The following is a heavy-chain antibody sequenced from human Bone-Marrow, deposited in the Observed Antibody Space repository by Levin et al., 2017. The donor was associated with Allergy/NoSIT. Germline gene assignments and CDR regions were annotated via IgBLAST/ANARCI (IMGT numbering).Heavy chain of an antibody. D-gene: IGHD4-17*01. V-gene: IGHV4-4*02. CDR1: GGSISSSNW. CDR2: IYHSGST. J-gene: IGHJ4*02. CDR3: ARARSYGDYVFDY. Sequence: SETLSLTCAVSGGSISSSNWWSWVRQPPGKGLEWIGEIYHSGSTNYNPSLKSRVTISVDKSKNQFSPKLSSVTAADTAVYYCARARSYGDYVFDYWGQGTLVTVSS.